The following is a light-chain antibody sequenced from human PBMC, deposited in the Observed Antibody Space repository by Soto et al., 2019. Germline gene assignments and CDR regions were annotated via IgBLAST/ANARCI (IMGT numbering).Light chain of an antibody. J-gene: IGKJ4*01. CDR1: QSVSSY. V-gene: IGKV3-15*01. CDR2: GTS. CDR3: QQYNNWPLT. Sequence: VLTQSPATLSLSPGERATLSCGASQSVSSYLAWYQQKPGQTPRLLIYGTSTRATGIPARFSGSGSGTEFTLTISSLQSEDFAVYYCQQYNNWPLTFGGGTKVDIK.